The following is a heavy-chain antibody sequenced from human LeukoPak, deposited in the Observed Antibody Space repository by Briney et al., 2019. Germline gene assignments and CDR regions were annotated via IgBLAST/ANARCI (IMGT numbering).Heavy chain of an antibody. CDR1: GSTFTGTY. CDR2: FTPNSGGT. Sequence: GTPVTLTVTASGSTFTGTYFTWDRKPPGQGFGWEGWFTPNSGGTNYAQKFQGRVTMTRDTSISTAYMELSRLRSDDTAVYYCARGENVLRFLDSNNWFDPWGQGTLVTVSS. J-gene: IGHJ5*02. CDR3: ARGENVLRFLDSNNWFDP. D-gene: IGHD3-3*01. V-gene: IGHV1-2*02.